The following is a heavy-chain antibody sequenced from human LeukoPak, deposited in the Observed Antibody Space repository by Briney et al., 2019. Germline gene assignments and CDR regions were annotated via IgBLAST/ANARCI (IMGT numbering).Heavy chain of an antibody. V-gene: IGHV3-23*01. CDR1: GFTFSSYA. CDR2: ISGSGGST. Sequence: GGSLRLSCAASGFTFSSYAMSWVRQAPGKGLEWVSAISGSGGSTYYADSVKGRFTISRDNSKNTLYLQMNSLRAEDTAVYYCAKDNDYYDSSGYYYGKYFDYWGQGTLVTVSS. J-gene: IGHJ4*02. CDR3: AKDNDYYDSSGYYYGKYFDY. D-gene: IGHD3-22*01.